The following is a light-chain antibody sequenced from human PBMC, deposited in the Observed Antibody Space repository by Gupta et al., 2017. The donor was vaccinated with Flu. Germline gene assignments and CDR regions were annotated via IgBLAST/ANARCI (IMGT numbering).Light chain of an antibody. V-gene: IGLV2-23*03. CDR3: CSNAVSSTVVM. J-gene: IGLJ3*02. CDR2: ESS. Sequence: QSALTQPASGYGSLGQSSTTSVTGPRRAVGSYNLVSWYKQHPGRAPKLMIYESSKRPSGYSNRFSGSKSGNTASLTMSGLQAEDGADCHCCSNAVSSTVVMFGGGTKTTVL. CDR1: RRAVGSYNL.